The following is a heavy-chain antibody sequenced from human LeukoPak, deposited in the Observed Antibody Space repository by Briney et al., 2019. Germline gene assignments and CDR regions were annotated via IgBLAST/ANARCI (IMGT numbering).Heavy chain of an antibody. D-gene: IGHD3-10*01. CDR3: ARLQYYSGSGSYPDY. CDR1: GASINSAGYY. CDR2: VFYTGSA. Sequence: SETLSLTCAVSGASINSAGYYWGWIRQPPGKGLEWIGGVFYTGSAYYNPSLKSRATVSISTSRTQFSLNLTSVTAADTAVYYCARLQYYSGSGSYPDYWGQGTLVTVSS. V-gene: IGHV4-39*01. J-gene: IGHJ4*02.